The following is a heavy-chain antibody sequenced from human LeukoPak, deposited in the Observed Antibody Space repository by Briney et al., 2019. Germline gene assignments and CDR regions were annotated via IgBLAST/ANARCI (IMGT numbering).Heavy chain of an antibody. CDR2: IKQDGSEK. CDR1: GFTFSSYW. J-gene: IGHJ4*02. Sequence: GGSLRLSCAASGFTFSSYWMSWVRQAPGKGLEWMANIKQDGSEKYYVDSVKGRFTISRDNAKNSLYLQMNSLRAEDTAVYYCARDGSVVAAPGDYWGQGTLVTVSS. D-gene: IGHD2-15*01. V-gene: IGHV3-7*01. CDR3: ARDGSVVAAPGDY.